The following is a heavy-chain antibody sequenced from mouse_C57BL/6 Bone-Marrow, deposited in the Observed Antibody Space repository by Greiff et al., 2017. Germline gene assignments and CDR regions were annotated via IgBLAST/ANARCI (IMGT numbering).Heavy chain of an antibody. D-gene: IGHD2-3*01. CDR2: IYPGSGST. V-gene: IGHV1-55*01. CDR3: ARASDGYYYAMDY. Sequence: QVQLQQPGAELVKPGASVKMSCKASGYTFTSYWITWVQQRPGQGLEWIGDIYPGSGSTNYNEKFKSKATLTVDTSSSTAYMHRSSLTSEDSAAYYCARASDGYYYAMDYWGQGTSVTVSS. CDR1: GYTFTSYW. J-gene: IGHJ4*01.